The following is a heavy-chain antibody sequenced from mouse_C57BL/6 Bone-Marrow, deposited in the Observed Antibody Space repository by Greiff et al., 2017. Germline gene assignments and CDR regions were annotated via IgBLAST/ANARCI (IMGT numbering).Heavy chain of an antibody. D-gene: IGHD2-10*02. CDR2: INPNYGTT. J-gene: IGHJ2*01. Sequence: VQLKQSGPELVKPGASVKISCKASGYSFTDYNMNWVKQSNGKSLEWIGVINPNYGTTSYNQKFKGKATLTVEQSSSTAYMQLNSLPSEDSAVYYCARGGVWSSLFDYWGQGTTLTVSS. V-gene: IGHV1-39*01. CDR1: GYSFTDYN. CDR3: ARGGVWSSLFDY.